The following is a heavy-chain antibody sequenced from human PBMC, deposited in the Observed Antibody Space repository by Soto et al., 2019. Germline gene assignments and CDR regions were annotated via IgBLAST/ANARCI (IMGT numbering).Heavy chain of an antibody. CDR2: IIPIFGTA. Sequence: QVQLVQSGAEVKKPGSSVKVSCKASGGTFSSYAISWVRQAPGQGLEWMGGIIPIFGTANYAQKFQGRVTITADESTSSAYMELSSLRSEDTAVYYCARVRNSVSYYDPDYFDYWGQGTLVTVSS. D-gene: IGHD1-26*01. J-gene: IGHJ4*02. CDR1: GGTFSSYA. CDR3: ARVRNSVSYYDPDYFDY. V-gene: IGHV1-69*01.